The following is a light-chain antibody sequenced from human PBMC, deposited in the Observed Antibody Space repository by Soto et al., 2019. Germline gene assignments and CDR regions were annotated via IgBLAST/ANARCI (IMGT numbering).Light chain of an antibody. V-gene: IGKV3-15*01. CDR2: GAS. CDR1: QSIRSN. J-gene: IGKJ1*01. Sequence: EVVVTQSPATLSVSPGERATLSCRASQSIRSNLAWYQQNPGHAPSLLIYGASTSATGIPARFSGSVSGTEYTLTTSILQSEDFAVYYCQQYDNSPPWTFGQGTKVEIK. CDR3: QQYDNSPPWT.